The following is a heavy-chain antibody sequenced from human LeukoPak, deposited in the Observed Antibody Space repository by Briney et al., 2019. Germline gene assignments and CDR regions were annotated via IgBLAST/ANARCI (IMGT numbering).Heavy chain of an antibody. V-gene: IGHV4-39*01. CDR3: ARHTHGSSSVGYWFDP. CDR2: IYYSGST. Sequence: SETLSLTCTVSGGSISSSNYYWGWIRQPPGKGLEWIGSIYYSGSTYYNPSLKSRVTISVDTSKNQFSLKLSSVTAADTAVYYCARHTHGSSSVGYWFDPWGQGTLVTVPS. CDR1: GGSISSSNYY. J-gene: IGHJ5*02. D-gene: IGHD6-6*01.